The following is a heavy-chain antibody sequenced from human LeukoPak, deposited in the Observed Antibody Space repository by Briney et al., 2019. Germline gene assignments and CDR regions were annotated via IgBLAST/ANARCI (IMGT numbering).Heavy chain of an antibody. CDR3: ARARIGSSWYTLPPFDY. D-gene: IGHD6-13*01. Sequence: ASVKVSCKASGYTFTSYGISWVRQAPGQGLEWMGWISAYNGNTNYAQKLQGRVTMTTDTSTSTAYMELRSLRSDGTAVYYCARARIGSSWYTLPPFDYWGQGTLVTVSS. J-gene: IGHJ4*02. CDR2: ISAYNGNT. V-gene: IGHV1-18*01. CDR1: GYTFTSYG.